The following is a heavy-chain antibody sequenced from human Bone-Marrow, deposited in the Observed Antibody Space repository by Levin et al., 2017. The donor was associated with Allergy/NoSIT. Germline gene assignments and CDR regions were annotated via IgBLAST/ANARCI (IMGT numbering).Heavy chain of an antibody. Sequence: GESLKISCKGSAYIFSGYWIGWVRQKPGKGLEWMGIVYFGDSDTRYSPSFQGLVTISADKSVSTAYLQWDSLEASDTAIYFCARGVESSTWYFDSWGQGTLVTVSS. CDR3: ARGVESSTWYFDS. D-gene: IGHD6-13*01. J-gene: IGHJ4*02. CDR1: AYIFSGYW. CDR2: VYFGDSDT. V-gene: IGHV5-51*01.